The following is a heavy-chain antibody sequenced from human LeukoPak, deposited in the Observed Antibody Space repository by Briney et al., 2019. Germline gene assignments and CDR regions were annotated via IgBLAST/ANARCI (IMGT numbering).Heavy chain of an antibody. J-gene: IGHJ4*02. D-gene: IGHD5-18*01. CDR2: IYTSGST. V-gene: IGHV4-4*07. CDR3: ARHPGIQLWIDN. Sequence: SETLSLTCTVSGGSISSYYWSWIRQPAGKGLEWIGRIYTSGSTNYNPSLKSRVTMSVDTSKNQFSLKVNSVTAADTAVYFCARHPGIQLWIDNWGQGTLVTVSS. CDR1: GGSISSYY.